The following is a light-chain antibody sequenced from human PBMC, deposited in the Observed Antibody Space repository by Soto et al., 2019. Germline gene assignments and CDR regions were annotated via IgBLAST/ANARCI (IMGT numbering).Light chain of an antibody. CDR2: DAS. J-gene: IGKJ5*01. CDR1: QSVSSY. V-gene: IGKV3-11*01. CDR3: QQRSNWPIT. Sequence: ELVLTQSPATLPLSLGERATLSCRASQSVSSYLAWYQQKPGQAPRLLIYDASNRATGIPARFSASGSGTDFTLTISSLEPEDFAVYYGQQRSNWPITFGQGTRLEI.